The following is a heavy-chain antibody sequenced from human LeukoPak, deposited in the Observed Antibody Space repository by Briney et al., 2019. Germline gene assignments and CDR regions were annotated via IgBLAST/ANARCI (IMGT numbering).Heavy chain of an antibody. CDR2: ISGSGGST. D-gene: IGHD3-9*01. J-gene: IGHJ4*02. CDR3: AKAEYYDILTGYYDFDY. CDR1: GFTFSSYA. Sequence: PGGSLRLSCAASGFTFSSYAMSWVRQAPGKGLEWVSAISGSGGSTYYADSVKGRFTISRDNPKNTLYLQMNSLRAEDTAVYYCAKAEYYDILTGYYDFDYWGQGTLVTVSS. V-gene: IGHV3-23*01.